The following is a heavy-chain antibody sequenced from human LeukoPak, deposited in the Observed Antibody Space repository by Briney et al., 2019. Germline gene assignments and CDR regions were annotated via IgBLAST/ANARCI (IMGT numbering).Heavy chain of an antibody. D-gene: IGHD2-15*01. CDR2: IYYSGST. J-gene: IGHJ3*02. CDR1: GGSISSYY. V-gene: IGHV4-59*01. Sequence: SETLSLTCTVSGGSISSYYWSWIRQPPGKGLEWIGYIYYSGSTNYNPSLKSRVTISVDTSKNQFSLKLSSVTAADTAVYYCARDRGSGSEVGAFDIWGQGTMVTVSS. CDR3: ARDRGSGSEVGAFDI.